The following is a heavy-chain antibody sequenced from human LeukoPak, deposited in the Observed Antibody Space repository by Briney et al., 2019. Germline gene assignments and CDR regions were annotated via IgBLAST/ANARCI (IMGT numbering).Heavy chain of an antibody. CDR2: ISSHNGNT. CDR3: ARDVPGSIGTTARFDP. V-gene: IGHV1-18*01. Sequence: ASVKVSCKSSGYTSRTYGISWMRQAPGQGLEWMGWISSHNGNTNYAQKFHGGLTMTTDTSTSTAYMELRSLRSDDTGVYYCARDVPGSIGTTARFDPWGQGTLVTVS. J-gene: IGHJ5*02. D-gene: IGHD1-1*01. CDR1: GYTSRTYG.